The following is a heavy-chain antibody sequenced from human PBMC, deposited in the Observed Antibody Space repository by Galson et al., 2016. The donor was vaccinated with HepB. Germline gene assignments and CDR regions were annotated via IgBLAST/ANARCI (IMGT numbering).Heavy chain of an antibody. D-gene: IGHD3-3*01. Sequence: TLSLTCDVSGGSVSSPNYYWGWIRQPAGRGLEWIGHIHRSGNTRYNPSLQSRATISLDTSKNQFSLRLTSVTAADPAVYYCARDRDFGSMMDVWGKGTTVSVTS. CDR2: IHRSGNT. J-gene: IGHJ6*04. CDR3: ARDRDFGSMMDV. CDR1: GGSVSSPNYY. V-gene: IGHV4-61*09.